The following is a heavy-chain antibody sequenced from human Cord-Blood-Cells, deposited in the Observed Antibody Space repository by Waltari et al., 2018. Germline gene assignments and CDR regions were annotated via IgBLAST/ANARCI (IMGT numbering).Heavy chain of an antibody. V-gene: IGHV3-9*01. CDR1: GFTFDSYA. D-gene: IGHD3-10*01. CDR3: AKDYYGSGSYFDY. CDR2: ISWNSGSI. Sequence: EVQLVESGGGLVQPGRSLSLSCAASGFTFDSYAIPWVGQAPGKGLEWVSGISWNSGSIGYADSVKGRFTISRDNAKNSLYLQMNSLRAEDTALYYCAKDYYGSGSYFDYWGQGTLVTVSS. J-gene: IGHJ4*02.